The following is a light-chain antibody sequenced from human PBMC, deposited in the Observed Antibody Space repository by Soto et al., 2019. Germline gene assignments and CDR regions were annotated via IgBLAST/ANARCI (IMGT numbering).Light chain of an antibody. CDR2: EVT. V-gene: IGLV2-14*01. Sequence: QSVLTQPASVSGSPGQSITISCSGSSSDVGSGDSVCWYQHHPGKAPKLVIYEVTTRPSGVSDRFSGSKSVNTASLTTSGLQAEDEADYYCRSYTTSGSSVFGTGTKVTVL. CDR1: SSDVGSGDS. J-gene: IGLJ1*01. CDR3: RSYTTSGSSV.